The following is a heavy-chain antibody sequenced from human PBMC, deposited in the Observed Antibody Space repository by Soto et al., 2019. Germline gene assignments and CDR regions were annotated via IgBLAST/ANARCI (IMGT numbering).Heavy chain of an antibody. D-gene: IGHD3-22*01. CDR1: GFTFSSYG. CDR2: IWSDGSNK. V-gene: IGHV3-33*01. J-gene: IGHJ4*02. Sequence: QVQLVESGGGVVQPGRSLRLSCAASGFTFSSYGMHWVRQAPGKGLEWVAVIWSDGSNKYYADSVKGRFTISRDNSKNTLYLQMNSLRAEDTAVYYCAIYYYDSSGYYPLWCQGTLVTVSS. CDR3: AIYYYDSSGYYPL.